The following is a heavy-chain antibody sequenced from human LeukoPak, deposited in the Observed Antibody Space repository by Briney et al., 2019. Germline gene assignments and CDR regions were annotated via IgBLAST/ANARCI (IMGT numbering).Heavy chain of an antibody. V-gene: IGHV1-2*02. D-gene: IGHD6-19*01. CDR1: GYTFTGYY. J-gene: IGHJ4*02. Sequence: GASVKVSCKASGYTFTGYYMHWVRQAPGQGLEWMGWINPNSGGTNYAQKLQGRVTMTTDTSTSTAYMELRSLRSDDTAVYYCARDKEQWLVQRYLVVGYWGQGTLVTVSS. CDR3: ARDKEQWLVQRYLVVGY. CDR2: INPNSGGT.